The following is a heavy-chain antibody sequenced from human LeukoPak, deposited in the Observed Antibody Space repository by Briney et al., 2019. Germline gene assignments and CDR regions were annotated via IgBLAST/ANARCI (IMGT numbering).Heavy chain of an antibody. Sequence: GVLRLSCAASGFTFSNYNMNWVRQAPGKGLEWVSYISSSSGIIYYADSVKGRFTISRDNAKNSLYLQMDTLRVEDTAVYYCATDFNKGFDPWGQGTLVTVSS. V-gene: IGHV3-48*01. J-gene: IGHJ5*02. D-gene: IGHD1/OR15-1a*01. CDR2: ISSSSGII. CDR3: ATDFNKGFDP. CDR1: GFTFSNYN.